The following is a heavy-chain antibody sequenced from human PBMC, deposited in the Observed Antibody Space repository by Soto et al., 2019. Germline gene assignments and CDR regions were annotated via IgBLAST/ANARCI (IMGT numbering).Heavy chain of an antibody. CDR3: AREEVGATPGFDY. D-gene: IGHD1-26*01. V-gene: IGHV3-66*01. CDR2: IYSGGST. Sequence: EVQLVESGGGLVQPGGSLRLSCAASGFTVSSNYMSWVRQAPGKGLEWVSVIYSGGSTYYADSVKGRFTISRDNSKNTLYLQMKSLRAEDTDVYYCAREEVGATPGFDYWGQGTLVTVSS. CDR1: GFTVSSNY. J-gene: IGHJ4*02.